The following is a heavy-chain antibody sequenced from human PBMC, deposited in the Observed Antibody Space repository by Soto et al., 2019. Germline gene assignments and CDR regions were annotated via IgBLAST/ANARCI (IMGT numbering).Heavy chain of an antibody. Sequence: GESLKISCKGAGYIFANDWIAWVRQMPGKGLEWMGIIFPGDSDTRYSPSFQGQVTISADKSINTAYLQWSSLKASDTAVYYCARRVAAHPYFDFWGQGALVTVSS. V-gene: IGHV5-51*01. CDR2: IFPGDSDT. CDR1: GYIFANDW. J-gene: IGHJ4*02. D-gene: IGHD6-6*01. CDR3: ARRVAAHPYFDF.